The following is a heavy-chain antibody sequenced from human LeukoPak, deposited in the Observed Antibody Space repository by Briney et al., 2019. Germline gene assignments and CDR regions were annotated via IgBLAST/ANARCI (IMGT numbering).Heavy chain of an antibody. J-gene: IGHJ5*02. CDR1: GFTFSSYG. V-gene: IGHV3-33*01. D-gene: IGHD3-22*01. Sequence: PGRSLRLSCAASGFTFSSYGMHWVRQAPGKGLEWVAVIWYDGSNKYYADSVKGRFTISRDNSKNTLYLQMNSLRAEDTAVYYCASQYYYDRDWFDPWGQGTLVTVSS. CDR3: ASQYYYDRDWFDP. CDR2: IWYDGSNK.